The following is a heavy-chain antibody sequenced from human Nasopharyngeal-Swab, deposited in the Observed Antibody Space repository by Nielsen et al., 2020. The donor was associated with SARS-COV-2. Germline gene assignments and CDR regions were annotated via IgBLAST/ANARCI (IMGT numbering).Heavy chain of an antibody. CDR2: IKEDGSEK. CDR3: AKDGSSSPTY. D-gene: IGHD6-13*01. CDR1: GFTFSSYW. V-gene: IGHV3-7*03. Sequence: GGSLRLSCAASGFTFSSYWMSWVRQAPGKGLEWVANIKEDGSEKYYVDSVKGRFTISRDNAKNSLYLRMNSLRAEDTAVYYCAKDGSSSPTYWGQGTLVTVSS. J-gene: IGHJ4*02.